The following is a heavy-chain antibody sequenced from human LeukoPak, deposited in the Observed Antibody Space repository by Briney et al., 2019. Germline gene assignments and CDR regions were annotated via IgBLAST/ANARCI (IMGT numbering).Heavy chain of an antibody. CDR3: ATAGYSSGWSTVRGGY. D-gene: IGHD6-19*01. CDR2: IIPTFGTP. J-gene: IGHJ4*02. Sequence: SVKVSCKASGGSFSSAAISWVRQAPGQGLEWMGGIIPTFGTPDYAQKFLGRVTITTDESTSTAYMELKNVTSEDTAVYYCATAGYSSGWSTVRGGYWGQGTLVTVSS. V-gene: IGHV1-69*05. CDR1: GGSFSSAA.